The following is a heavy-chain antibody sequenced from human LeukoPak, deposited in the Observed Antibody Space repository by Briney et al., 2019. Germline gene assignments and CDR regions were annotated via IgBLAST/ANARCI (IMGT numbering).Heavy chain of an antibody. CDR2: IKQDGSEK. J-gene: IGHJ4*02. Sequence: GGSLRLSCAVSGFNFSNYWMSWVRQTPGKGLEWVANIKQDGSEKYYVDSVKGRFTISRDNAKNSLYLQMNSLRAEDTAVYYCARDGHGGYSYGYDYWGQGTLVTVSS. V-gene: IGHV3-7*01. D-gene: IGHD5-18*01. CDR1: GFNFSNYW. CDR3: ARDGHGGYSYGYDY.